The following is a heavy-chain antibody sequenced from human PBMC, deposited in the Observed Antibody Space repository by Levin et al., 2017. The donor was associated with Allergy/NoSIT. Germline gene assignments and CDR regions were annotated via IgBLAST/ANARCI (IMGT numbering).Heavy chain of an antibody. V-gene: IGHV3-48*04. Sequence: GESLKISCSVSGFTFEIYGMNWVRQAPGKRLEWVSHISASGSPTYYAYPVRGRFTISRDNAKQSLYLQLTSLRVEDTAVYYCAHGLFDFWGQGALVTVSS. CDR1: GFTFEIYG. CDR3: AHGLFDF. D-gene: IGHD5-24*01. CDR2: ISASGSPT. J-gene: IGHJ4*02.